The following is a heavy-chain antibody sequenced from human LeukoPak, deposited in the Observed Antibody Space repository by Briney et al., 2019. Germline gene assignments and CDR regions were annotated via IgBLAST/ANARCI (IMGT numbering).Heavy chain of an antibody. J-gene: IGHJ4*02. CDR3: ATYLSSSSSLFDY. Sequence: ASVKVSCKVSGYNLSDVSTHWVRQPPGKGLEWMGGFSPENGEAVYAQKFQGRVRMTEDTSTDTATMDLSSLRSEDTAVYFCATYLSSSSSLFDYWGQGTLITVSS. D-gene: IGHD6-6*01. CDR1: GYNLSDVS. CDR2: FSPENGEA. V-gene: IGHV1-24*01.